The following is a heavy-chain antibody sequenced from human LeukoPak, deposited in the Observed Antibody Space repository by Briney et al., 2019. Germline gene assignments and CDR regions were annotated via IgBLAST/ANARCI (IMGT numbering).Heavy chain of an antibody. J-gene: IGHJ6*02. V-gene: IGHV3-23*01. D-gene: IGHD3-3*01. CDR3: ARVLKYDFWSGYSTYYYYGMDV. CDR1: GFTFSNYA. CDR2: ICGTSTNT. Sequence: GGSLRLSCVVSGFTFSNYAMSWVRQAPGKGLEWVSTICGTSTNTYYADSVKGRFTISRHNSKNTLYLQMNSLRAEDTAVYYCARVLKYDFWSGYSTYYYYGMDVWGQGTTVTVSS.